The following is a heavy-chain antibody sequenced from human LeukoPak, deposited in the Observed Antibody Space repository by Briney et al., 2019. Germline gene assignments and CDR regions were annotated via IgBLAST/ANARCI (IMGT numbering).Heavy chain of an antibody. CDR2: IFYSGDT. D-gene: IGHD2-2*02. Sequence: PSETLSLTCTVSGDSISSSSYYWGWIRQPPGKGLEWIGTIFYSGDTYYNPSLKSRVTMSVDTSKNQFSLKLSSVTAADTAVYYCARQGVPAAISWFDPWGQGTLVTVSS. V-gene: IGHV4-39*01. CDR3: ARQGVPAAISWFDP. J-gene: IGHJ5*02. CDR1: GDSISSSSYY.